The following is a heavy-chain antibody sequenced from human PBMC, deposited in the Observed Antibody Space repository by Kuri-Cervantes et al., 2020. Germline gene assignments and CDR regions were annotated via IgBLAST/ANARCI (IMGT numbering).Heavy chain of an antibody. CDR3: ARDPLLYGATFDQ. CDR2: IDSDGSST. Sequence: LSLTCAASGFTLSRNWMHWVRQAPGKGLVWVSRIDSDGSSTIYVDSVKGRFIISRDNAKNTLFLQMNSLRAEDSAVYYCARDPLLYGATFDQWGQGTLVTVSS. D-gene: IGHD4-17*01. CDR1: GFTLSRNW. J-gene: IGHJ4*02. V-gene: IGHV3-74*01.